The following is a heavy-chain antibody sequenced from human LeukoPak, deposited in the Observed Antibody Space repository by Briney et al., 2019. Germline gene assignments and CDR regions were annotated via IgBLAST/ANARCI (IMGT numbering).Heavy chain of an antibody. CDR2: ISSSSSYI. CDR3: ARARWVVRAYLGDMYFFDF. J-gene: IGHJ4*02. D-gene: IGHD3-10*01. CDR1: GFPLSSYT. Sequence: GGSLRLSCAASGFPLSSYTMNWVRQAPGKGLEWVSSISSSSSYIYYADSVKGRFTISRDNAKNSLYLQMNSLRAEDTAVYYCARARWVVRAYLGDMYFFDFWGEKTLDSVSS. V-gene: IGHV3-21*01.